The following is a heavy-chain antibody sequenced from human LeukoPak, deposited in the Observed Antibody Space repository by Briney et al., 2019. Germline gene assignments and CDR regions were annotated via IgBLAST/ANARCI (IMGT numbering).Heavy chain of an antibody. CDR3: ARGPYYGSGRRGYYFDY. V-gene: IGHV1-2*02. CDR2: INPNSGGT. J-gene: IGHJ4*02. D-gene: IGHD3-10*01. Sequence: GASVTVSCKASGYTFTGYYMHWVRQAPGQGLEWMGWINPNSGGTNYAQKFQGRVTMPRDTSISTAYMELSRLRSDDTAVYYCARGPYYGSGRRGYYFDYWGQGTLVTVSS. CDR1: GYTFTGYY.